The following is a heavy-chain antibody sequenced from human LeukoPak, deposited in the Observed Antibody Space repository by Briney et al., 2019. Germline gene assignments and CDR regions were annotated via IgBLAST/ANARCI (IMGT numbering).Heavy chain of an antibody. D-gene: IGHD6-19*01. J-gene: IGHJ2*01. CDR3: ARGGSSGWHDWYFDL. CDR1: GYSFTSYW. Sequence: GESLKISCKGSGYSFTSYWIGWVRQMPGKGLEWMGIIYPGDSDTRYSPSFQGQVTISADKSISTAYLQWSSLKASDTAMYYCARGGSSGWHDWYFDLWGRGTLVTVSS. CDR2: IYPGDSDT. V-gene: IGHV5-51*01.